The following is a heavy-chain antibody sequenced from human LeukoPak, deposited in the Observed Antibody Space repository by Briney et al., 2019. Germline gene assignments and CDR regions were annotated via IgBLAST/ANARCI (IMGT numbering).Heavy chain of an antibody. D-gene: IGHD5-18*01. CDR2: IYSGGST. CDR3: ARDPTLDTAMVTGDY. Sequence: GGSLRLSCAPSGFTLSINYMSWVRQAPGEGLEWVSVIYSGGSTYYADSVKGRFTISRDNSKNTLYLQMNSLRAEDTAVYYCARDPTLDTAMVTGDYWGQGTLVTVSS. J-gene: IGHJ4*02. CDR1: GFTLSINY. V-gene: IGHV3-66*01.